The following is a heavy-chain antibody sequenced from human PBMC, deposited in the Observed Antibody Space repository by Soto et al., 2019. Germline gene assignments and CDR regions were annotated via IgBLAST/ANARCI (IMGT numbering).Heavy chain of an antibody. Sequence: RGSLRLSCAASGFTFSNYWVHWVRQVPGKGLMWVSRINSDGTTINYADSVEGRFTISRDNAKSTLFLQMNSLRVEDTAVYYCARAGWYRFDDWGQGTLVTVSS. V-gene: IGHV3-74*01. CDR2: INSDGTTI. CDR3: ARAGWYRFDD. CDR1: GFTFSNYW. D-gene: IGHD6-19*01. J-gene: IGHJ4*02.